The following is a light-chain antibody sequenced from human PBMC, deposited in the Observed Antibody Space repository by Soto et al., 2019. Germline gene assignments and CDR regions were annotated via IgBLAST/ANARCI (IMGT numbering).Light chain of an antibody. CDR1: DXNIGSNH. CDR2: SQD. CDR3: ASWEDSLTGWV. J-gene: IGLJ3*02. Sequence: QSVLTQPPSASGTPGQRVTISCSGSDXNIGSNHVYWYQQVPGTAPKFLIDSQDQRPSGVPDRFSGSKSGTSASLAISGLRSEDEADYYCASWEDSLTGWVFGGGTKVTVL. V-gene: IGLV1-47*02.